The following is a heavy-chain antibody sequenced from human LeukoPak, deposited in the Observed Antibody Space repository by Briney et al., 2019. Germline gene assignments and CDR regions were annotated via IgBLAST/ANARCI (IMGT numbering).Heavy chain of an antibody. D-gene: IGHD3-10*01. CDR1: GFTFGSYG. V-gene: IGHV3-30*02. J-gene: IGHJ4*02. CDR3: AKDLWNYFGSGSYYNGIDY. Sequence: GGSLRLSCAASGFTFGSYGMHWVRQAPGKGLQWVTFLRYDGSNKYYADSVKGRFTVSRDNSKNTVYLQMNSLRPEDTAVYYCAKDLWNYFGSGSYYNGIDYWGQGTLVTVSS. CDR2: LRYDGSNK.